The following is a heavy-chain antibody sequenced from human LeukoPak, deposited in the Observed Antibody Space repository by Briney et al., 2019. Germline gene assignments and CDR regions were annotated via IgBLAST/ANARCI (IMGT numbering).Heavy chain of an antibody. D-gene: IGHD2-2*01. V-gene: IGHV4-39*01. CDR3: ASRGGGYCSSTSCYAFDI. J-gene: IGHJ3*02. CDR2: IYYSGST. CDR1: GGSISSSSYY. Sequence: SETLSLTCTVSGGSISSSSYYWGWIRQPPGKRLEWIGSIYYSGSTYYNPSLKSRVTISVDTSKTQFSLKLSSVTAADTAVYYCASRGGGYCSSTSCYAFDIWGQGTMVTVSS.